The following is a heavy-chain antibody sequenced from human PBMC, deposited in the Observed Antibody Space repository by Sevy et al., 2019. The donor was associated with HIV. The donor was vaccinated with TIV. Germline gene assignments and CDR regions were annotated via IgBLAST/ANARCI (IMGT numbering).Heavy chain of an antibody. J-gene: IGHJ4*02. CDR3: VRDRGAGYPADYYFDH. CDR1: GFTFNGYT. D-gene: IGHD6-25*01. CDR2: ISRDSTKV. Sequence: GGSLRLSCEASGFTFNGYTMDWVRQAPGKGLEWVASISRDSTKVYYGDSMRGRFTISTDKAKNSVYLHLRRPRVDDTGVYHCVRDRGAGYPADYYFDHWGLGVLVTVSS. V-gene: IGHV3-21*06.